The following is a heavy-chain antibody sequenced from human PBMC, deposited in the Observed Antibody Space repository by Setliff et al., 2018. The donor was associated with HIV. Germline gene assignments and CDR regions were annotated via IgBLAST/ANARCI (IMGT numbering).Heavy chain of an antibody. D-gene: IGHD3-9*01. CDR2: IYYTGST. V-gene: IGHV4-39*01. CDR3: ARNYDILTGYSPPNWFDP. Sequence: PSETLSLTCTVSGGSISSSSYSWGWIRQPPGKGLEGIGNIYYTGSTYYNPSLKSRVTISVDTSKNQFSLKLSSVTAADTAVYYCARNYDILTGYSPPNWFDPWGQGTLVTVSS. CDR1: GGSISSSSYS. J-gene: IGHJ5*02.